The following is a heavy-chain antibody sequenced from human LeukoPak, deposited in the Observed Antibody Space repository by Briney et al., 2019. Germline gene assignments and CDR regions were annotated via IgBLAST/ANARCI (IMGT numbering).Heavy chain of an antibody. CDR1: GYTFTSYD. Sequence: ASVKVSCKASGYTFTSYDINWLRQATGQGLEWMGWMNPNSGNTGYAQKFQGRVTMTRNTSMSTAYMELSSLRSEDTAVYYCARDRGAYSYGSWFDPWGQGTLVTVSS. CDR3: ARDRGAYSYGSWFDP. J-gene: IGHJ5*02. D-gene: IGHD5-18*01. CDR2: MNPNSGNT. V-gene: IGHV1-8*01.